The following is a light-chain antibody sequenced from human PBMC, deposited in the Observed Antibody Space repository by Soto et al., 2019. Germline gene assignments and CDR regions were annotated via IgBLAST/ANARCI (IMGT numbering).Light chain of an antibody. V-gene: IGKV1-39*01. CDR3: QQTYSTPYT. CDR2: GAS. CDR1: QTISNF. J-gene: IGKJ2*01. Sequence: DIQMTQSPSSLSASVGDRITITCRASQTISNFLNCYHQRPGKAPKLLIFGASSLQSGVPSKFTGSGSGTDCTLTISDLQPEDFATYYCQQTYSTPYTFGQGTNLEIK.